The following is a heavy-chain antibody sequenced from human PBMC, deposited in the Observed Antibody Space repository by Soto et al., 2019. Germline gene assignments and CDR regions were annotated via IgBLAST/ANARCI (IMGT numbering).Heavy chain of an antibody. J-gene: IGHJ6*03. CDR1: GGSVSSAGYY. V-gene: IGHV4-34*01. CDR3: ARGASRIVPAARNYYYYYYMDV. D-gene: IGHD2-2*01. Sequence: SETLSLTCTVSGGSVSSAGYYWSWIRQPPGKGLEWIGEINHSGSTNYNPSLKSRVTISVDTSKNQFSLKLSSVTAADTAVYYCARGASRIVPAARNYYYYYYMDVWGKGTTVTVS. CDR2: INHSGST.